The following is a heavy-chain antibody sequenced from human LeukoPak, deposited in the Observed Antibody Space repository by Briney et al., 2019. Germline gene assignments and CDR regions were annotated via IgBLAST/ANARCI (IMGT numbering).Heavy chain of an antibody. CDR2: ISYDGSSK. D-gene: IGHD3-10*01. CDR1: GFTFSNYA. CDR3: ARKQELLWFGESTGIDY. V-gene: IGHV3-30-3*01. Sequence: GGSLRLSCAASGFTFSNYAMHWVRQAPGKGLEWVAFISYDGSSKSYADSVKGRFTISRDNSKNTLYLQMNSLRGDDTAVYYCARKQELLWFGESTGIDYWGQGTMVTVSS. J-gene: IGHJ4*02.